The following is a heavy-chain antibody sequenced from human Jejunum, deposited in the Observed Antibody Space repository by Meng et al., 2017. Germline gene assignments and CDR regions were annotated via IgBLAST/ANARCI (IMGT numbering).Heavy chain of an antibody. CDR3: AHRRPYGGFWNGFPLGFDP. Sequence: SGPTLVKPTQTLTLTCTFSGFSISTSGVGVGWIRQPPGKALEWLALIYWDDDKRYSPFLKNRLSITKDTAKNQVVLTMTNMDPVDTGTYYCAHRRPYGGFWNGFPLGFDPWGQGILVTVSS. CDR2: IYWDDDK. J-gene: IGHJ5*02. CDR1: GFSISTSGVG. D-gene: IGHD3-3*01. V-gene: IGHV2-5*02.